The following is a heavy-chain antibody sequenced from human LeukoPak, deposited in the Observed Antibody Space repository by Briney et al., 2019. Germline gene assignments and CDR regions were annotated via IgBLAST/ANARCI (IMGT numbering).Heavy chain of an antibody. Sequence: GGSLRLSCAASGFTFSNYWMDWVRQAPGKGLEWVASINPDGNKKYSADSVKGRFTISRDNAENSLYLQMNSLRVEDTAFYYCARDLAYSRLDYWGQGMLVTVSS. J-gene: IGHJ4*02. V-gene: IGHV3-7*01. CDR2: INPDGNKK. CDR1: GFTFSNYW. D-gene: IGHD5-18*01. CDR3: ARDLAYSRLDY.